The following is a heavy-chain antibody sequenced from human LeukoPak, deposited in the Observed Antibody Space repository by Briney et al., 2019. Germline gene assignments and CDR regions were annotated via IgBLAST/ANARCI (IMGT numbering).Heavy chain of an antibody. CDR1: GHTFTSYG. J-gene: IGHJ4*02. CDR3: ARERSYYYDSSGYSGGDY. D-gene: IGHD3-22*01. CDR2: ISAYNDNT. Sequence: GASVKVSCKASGHTFTSYGISWVRQAPGQGLEWMGWISAYNDNTNYVQKFQGRVTMTTDISTSTAYMELRSLRSDDTAVYYCARERSYYYDSSGYSGGDYWGQGTLVTVSS. V-gene: IGHV1-18*01.